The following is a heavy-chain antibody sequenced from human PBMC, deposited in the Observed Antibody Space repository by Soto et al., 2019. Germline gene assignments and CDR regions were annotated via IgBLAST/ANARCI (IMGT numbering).Heavy chain of an antibody. CDR1: GFSLTTRDVG. D-gene: IGHD2-21*02. CDR2: IYWDDDE. CDR3: VRASGGGNSAYFDY. V-gene: IGHV2-5*02. Sequence: QITLEESGPPLVKPTQTLPLTCAFSGFSLTTRDVGVGWIRQPPGKALEWLALIYWDDDERYSPSLKSRLTITKDTSKNQVVLTKTNMDPGDTATYYCVRASGGGNSAYFDYWGQGTLVTVSS. J-gene: IGHJ4*02.